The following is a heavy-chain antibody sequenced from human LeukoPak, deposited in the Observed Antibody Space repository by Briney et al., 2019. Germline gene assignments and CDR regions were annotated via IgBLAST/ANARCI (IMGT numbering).Heavy chain of an antibody. CDR2: IYYSGTT. Sequence: SETLTLTCTVSGGSITSYSWSWIRPPPGTGLEWIGYIYYSGTTNYNPSLKSRVTISVDTSKNQFSLRLNSVTAADTAVYFCARRFNSVWYFDYWGQGTLVTVSS. J-gene: IGHJ4*02. V-gene: IGHV4-59*08. CDR1: GGSITSYS. D-gene: IGHD6-19*01. CDR3: ARRFNSVWYFDY.